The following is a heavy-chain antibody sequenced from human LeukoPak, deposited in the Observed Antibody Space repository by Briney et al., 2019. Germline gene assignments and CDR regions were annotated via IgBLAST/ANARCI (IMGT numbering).Heavy chain of an antibody. CDR2: INHSGST. D-gene: IGHD3-10*01. V-gene: IGHV4-34*01. CDR1: GGSFSGYY. Sequence: SEPLSFTRAVNGGSFSGYYWSGIRQPPGKGLEWIGEINHSGSTNYNPSLKSRVTISVDTSKNQFSLKLSSVTAADTAVYYCAGGQGKVRGVQCFDPWGQGTLVTVSS. J-gene: IGHJ5*02. CDR3: AGGQGKVRGVQCFDP.